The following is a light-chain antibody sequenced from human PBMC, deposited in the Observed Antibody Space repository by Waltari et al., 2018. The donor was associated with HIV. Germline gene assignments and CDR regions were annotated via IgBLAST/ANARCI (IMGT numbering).Light chain of an antibody. CDR2: DAS. CDR3: HQHRDLPLT. J-gene: IGKJ4*01. V-gene: IGKV1-33*01. Sequence: DIQMTQSPSSLSASLGDGVTITCHANEEIIRSLSWYQQKPGKAPRLLIRDASIMGSRDPSRFSGSGSGKHFTFTITNLQPADVATYYCHQHRDLPLTFGGGTKIEIK. CDR1: EEIIRS.